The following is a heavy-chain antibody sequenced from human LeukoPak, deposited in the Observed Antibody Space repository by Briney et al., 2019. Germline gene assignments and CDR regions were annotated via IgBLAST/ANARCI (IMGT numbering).Heavy chain of an antibody. CDR3: ARGPGGVYDILTGYYPPEYYFDY. CDR2: LNPNSGNT. V-gene: IGHV1-8*01. D-gene: IGHD3-9*01. J-gene: IGHJ4*02. Sequence: ASVKVSCKASGYTFTSYDINWVRQATGQGLEWMGWLNPNSGNTGYAQKFQGRVTMTRNTSISTAYMELSSLRSEDTAVYYCARGPGGVYDILTGYYPPEYYFDYWGQGTLVTVSS. CDR1: GYTFTSYD.